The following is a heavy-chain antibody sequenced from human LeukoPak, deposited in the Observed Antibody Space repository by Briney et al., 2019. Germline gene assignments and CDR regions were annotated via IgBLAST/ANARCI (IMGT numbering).Heavy chain of an antibody. CDR1: GGSFSGYY. CDR2: INHSGST. J-gene: IGHJ6*03. CDR3: ARDGTLGYCSSTSCYRGRYYYYYMDV. V-gene: IGHV4-34*01. D-gene: IGHD2-2*02. Sequence: KPSETLSLTCAVYGGSFSGYYWSWIRQPPGKGLEWIGEINHSGSTNYNPSLKSRVTISVDTSKNQFSLKLSSVTAADTAVYYCARDGTLGYCSSTSCYRGRYYYYYMDVWGKGTTVTVSS.